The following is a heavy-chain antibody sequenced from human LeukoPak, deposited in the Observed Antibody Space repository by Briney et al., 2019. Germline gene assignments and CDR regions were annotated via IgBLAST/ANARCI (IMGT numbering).Heavy chain of an antibody. CDR1: GFTFSNAW. CDR3: ARGLGATRRYFDL. J-gene: IGHJ2*01. CDR2: INHSGST. Sequence: GSLRLSCAASGFTFSNAWMSWVRQPPGKGLEWIGEINHSGSTNYNPSLKSRVTISVDTSKNQFSLKLSSVTAADTAVYYCARGLGATRRYFDLWGRGTLVTVSS. V-gene: IGHV4-34*01. D-gene: IGHD1-26*01.